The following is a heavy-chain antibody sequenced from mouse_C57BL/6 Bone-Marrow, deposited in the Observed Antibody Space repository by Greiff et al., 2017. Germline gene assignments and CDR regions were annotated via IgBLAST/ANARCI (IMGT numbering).Heavy chain of an antibody. J-gene: IGHJ4*01. D-gene: IGHD3-2*02. CDR1: GFTFTDYY. CDR3: ATDSSGYFYAMDY. Sequence: DVQLQESGPVLVKPGPSVKISCKASGFTFTDYYMHWVKQSHGKSLEWIGLVYPYNGGTRYNQKLKGKATLTVDKSSSTAYMELNSLTSEDSSVYYCATDSSGYFYAMDYWGQGTSVTVSS. V-gene: IGHV1-36*01. CDR2: VYPYNGGT.